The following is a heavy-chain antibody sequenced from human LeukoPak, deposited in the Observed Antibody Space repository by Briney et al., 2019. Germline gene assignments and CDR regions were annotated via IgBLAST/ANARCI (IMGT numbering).Heavy chain of an antibody. J-gene: IGHJ4*02. Sequence: PWGSLRLSCAASGFTFSDYYMSWIRQAPGKGLEWVSYIISSSSYTNYADSVKGRFTISRDNAKNSLYLQMNSLRAEDTAVYYCARAKKSSTSLGLVFDYWGRGTLVTVSS. CDR1: GFTFSDYY. D-gene: IGHD2-2*01. CDR2: IISSSSYT. V-gene: IGHV3-11*06. CDR3: ARAKKSSTSLGLVFDY.